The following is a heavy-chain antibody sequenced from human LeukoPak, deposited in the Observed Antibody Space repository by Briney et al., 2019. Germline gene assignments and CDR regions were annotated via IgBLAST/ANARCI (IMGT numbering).Heavy chain of an antibody. CDR2: ISYDGSNK. J-gene: IGHJ4*02. Sequence: PGGSLRLYCAASGFTFSSYAMHWVRQAPGQGLEWVAVISYDGSNKYYADSVKGRFTISRDNSKNTLYLQMNSLRAEDTAVYYCASDSYYYDSSGYYFWGQGTLDTVSS. D-gene: IGHD3-22*01. V-gene: IGHV3-30-3*01. CDR1: GFTFSSYA. CDR3: ASDSYYYDSSGYYF.